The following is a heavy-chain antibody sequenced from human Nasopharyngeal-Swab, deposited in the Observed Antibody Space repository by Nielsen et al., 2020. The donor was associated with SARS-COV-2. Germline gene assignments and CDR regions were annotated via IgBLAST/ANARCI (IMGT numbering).Heavy chain of an antibody. J-gene: IGHJ4*02. CDR1: GFTFSSYA. D-gene: IGHD5-18*01. V-gene: IGHV3-30-3*01. CDR2: ISYDGSNK. Sequence: GGSLRLSCAASGFTFSSYAMHWVRQAPGKGLEWVAVISYDGSNKYYADSVKGRFTISRDNSKNTLYLQMNSLRAEDTAVYYCAGHRGTYSYGRFDYWGQGTLVTVSS. CDR3: AGHRGTYSYGRFDY.